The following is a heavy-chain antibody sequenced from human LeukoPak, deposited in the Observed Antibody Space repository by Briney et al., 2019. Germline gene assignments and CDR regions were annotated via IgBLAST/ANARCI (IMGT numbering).Heavy chain of an antibody. V-gene: IGHV4-34*01. D-gene: IGHD1-26*01. CDR1: GGSFSGYY. CDR3: ARGRRSGGNYYYYYMDV. Sequence: SETLSLTCAVYGGSFSGYYWSWIRQPPGKGLEWIGEINHSGSTNYNPPLKSRVTISVDTSKNQFSLKLSSVTAADTAVYYCARGRRSGGNYYYYYMDVWGKGTTVTVSS. CDR2: INHSGST. J-gene: IGHJ6*03.